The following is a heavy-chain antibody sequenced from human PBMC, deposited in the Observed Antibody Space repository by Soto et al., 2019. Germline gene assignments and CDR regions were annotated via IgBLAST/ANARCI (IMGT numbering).Heavy chain of an antibody. CDR2: ISYDGSNK. CDR3: VGGYYFGDY. V-gene: IGHV3-30*03. Sequence: QVQLVASGGGVVQPGRSLRLSCAASGFTFSSYGMHWVRQAPGKGLQWVAVISYDGSNKYYADSVKGRFTISRDNSKNTLYLQMNSLRAEDRAMYYCVGGYYFGDYWGQGTLVTVSS. D-gene: IGHD3-22*01. CDR1: GFTFSSYG. J-gene: IGHJ4*02.